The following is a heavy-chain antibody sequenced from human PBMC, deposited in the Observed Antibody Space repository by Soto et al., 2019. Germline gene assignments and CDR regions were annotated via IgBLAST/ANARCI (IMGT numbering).Heavy chain of an antibody. D-gene: IGHD4-17*01. V-gene: IGHV4-31*03. Sequence: SETLSLTCSVSGDSISGGEFFWAWIRQQPGKGLEWIGYISKNGGTYDSPSLKSRVSLSVDTSKNHFSLRLTSVTAADTAVYYCARASQVTTSGTTAYYFDYWGRGTLVTVSS. J-gene: IGHJ4*01. CDR1: GDSISGGEFF. CDR2: ISKNGGT. CDR3: ARASQVTTSGTTAYYFDY.